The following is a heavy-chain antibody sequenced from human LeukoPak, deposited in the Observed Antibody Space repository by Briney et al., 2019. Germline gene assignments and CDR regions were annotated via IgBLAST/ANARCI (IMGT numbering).Heavy chain of an antibody. Sequence: GRSLRLSCAASGFTFSSYAMSWVRQAPGKGLEWVSAISGSGGSTYYADSVKGRFTISRDNSKNTLYLQMNSLRAEDTAVYYCAKDLAAQPDWAFDYWGQGTLVTVSS. CDR1: GFTFSSYA. D-gene: IGHD6-6*01. V-gene: IGHV3-23*01. CDR3: AKDLAAQPDWAFDY. J-gene: IGHJ4*02. CDR2: ISGSGGST.